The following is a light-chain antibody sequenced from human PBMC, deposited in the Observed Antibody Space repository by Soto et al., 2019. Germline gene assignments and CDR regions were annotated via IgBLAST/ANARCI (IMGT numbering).Light chain of an antibody. J-gene: IGLJ1*01. CDR1: SGYSNYK. V-gene: IGLV9-49*01. Sequence: QPVLTQPPSASASLGASVTLTCTLSSGYSNYKVDWYQQRPGKGPRFVMRVGTGGIVGSKGDGIPDRFSVLGSGLNRYLTIKNIQEEDESDYHCGADHGSGSYIGRVFGNGTKVTVL. CDR2: VGTGGIVG. CDR3: GADHGSGSYIGRV.